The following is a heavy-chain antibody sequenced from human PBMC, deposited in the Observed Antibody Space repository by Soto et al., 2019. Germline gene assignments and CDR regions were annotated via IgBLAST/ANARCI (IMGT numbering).Heavy chain of an antibody. V-gene: IGHV2-5*02. J-gene: IGHJ4*02. CDR2: IYWDDDK. CDR3: AHYDSAGLVY. CDR1: GFSLTTSGVG. D-gene: IGHD2-15*01. Sequence: QITLKESGPTLVKPTQPLTLTCTFSGFSLTTSGVGVGWIRQPPGKALEWLALIYWDDDKRYSPSLTRRVTITKDTSKNQVVLTMTTTDPVDTATYYWAHYDSAGLVYWGQGALVTVST.